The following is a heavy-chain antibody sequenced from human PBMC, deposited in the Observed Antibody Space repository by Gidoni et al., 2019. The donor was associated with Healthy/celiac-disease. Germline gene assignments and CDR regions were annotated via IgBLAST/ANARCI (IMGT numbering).Heavy chain of an antibody. Sequence: QLQLQESGPGLVKPSETLSLTCTVSGGSISSSSYYWGWIRQPPGKGLEWIGSIYDSGSTYYNPSLKSRVTISVDTSKNQFSLKLSSVTAADTAVYYCARDFTYYCDYWGQGTLVTVSS. CDR2: IYDSGST. V-gene: IGHV4-39*07. CDR1: GGSISSSSYY. J-gene: IGHJ4*02. CDR3: ARDFTYYCDY.